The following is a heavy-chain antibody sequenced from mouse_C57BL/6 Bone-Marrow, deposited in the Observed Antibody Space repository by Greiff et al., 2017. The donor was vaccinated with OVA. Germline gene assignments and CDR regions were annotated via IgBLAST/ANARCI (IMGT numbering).Heavy chain of an antibody. V-gene: IGHV5-4*01. Sequence: DVQLQESGGGLVKPGGSLKLSCAASGFTFSSYAMSWVRQTPEKRLEWVATISDGGSYTYYPDNVKGRFTISRDNAKNNLYLQMSHLKSEDTAMYYCARDHDVGGYAMDYWGQGTSVTVSS. D-gene: IGHD2-12*01. CDR3: ARDHDVGGYAMDY. J-gene: IGHJ4*01. CDR1: GFTFSSYA. CDR2: ISDGGSYT.